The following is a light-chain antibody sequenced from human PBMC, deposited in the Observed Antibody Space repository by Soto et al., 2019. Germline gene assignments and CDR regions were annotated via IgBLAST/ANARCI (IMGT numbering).Light chain of an antibody. CDR3: MQGTHWPPGT. V-gene: IGKV2-30*01. J-gene: IGKJ1*01. CDR1: ESLVYTDGNTY. CDR2: KVS. Sequence: DVVMTQSPLSLPVTLGQPASISCKSSESLVYTDGNTYLNWFQQRPGQSPRRLIYKVSIRDSGVPDRFSGSGSGTDFILKISRVEAEDVGVYYCMQGTHWPPGTFGQGTKVEIK.